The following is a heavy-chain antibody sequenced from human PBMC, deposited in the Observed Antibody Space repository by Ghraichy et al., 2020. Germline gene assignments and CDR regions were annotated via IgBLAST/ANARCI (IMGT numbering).Heavy chain of an antibody. J-gene: IGHJ5*02. D-gene: IGHD2-15*01. Sequence: ASVKVSCKASGYTFTGYYMHWVRQAPGQGLEWMGRINPNSGGTNYAQKFQGRVTMTRDTSISTAYMELSRLRSDDTAVYYCAANGGYCSGGSCYDPWGQGTLVTVSS. CDR3: AANGGYCSGGSCYDP. CDR2: INPNSGGT. V-gene: IGHV1-2*06. CDR1: GYTFTGYY.